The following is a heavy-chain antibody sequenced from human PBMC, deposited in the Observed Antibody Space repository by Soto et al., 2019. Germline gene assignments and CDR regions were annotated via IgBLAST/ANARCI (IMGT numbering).Heavy chain of an antibody. CDR3: ARSRGSSWYTPGYYYYGMDV. V-gene: IGHV4-31*03. CDR1: GGSISSGGYY. Sequence: QVQLQESGPGLVKPSQTLSLTCTVSGGSISSGGYYWSWIRQHPGRGLEWIGYIYYSGSTYYNPSLKSRVTISVDTSKNQFSLKLSSVTAADTAVYYCARSRGSSWYTPGYYYYGMDVWGQGTTVTVSS. CDR2: IYYSGST. J-gene: IGHJ6*02. D-gene: IGHD6-13*01.